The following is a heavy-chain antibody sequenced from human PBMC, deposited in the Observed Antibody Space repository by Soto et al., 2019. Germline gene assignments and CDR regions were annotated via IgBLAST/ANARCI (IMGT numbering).Heavy chain of an antibody. Sequence: ASVKVSCKASGYTFTSYYMHWVRQAPGQGLEWMGIINPSGGSTSYAQKFQGRVTMTRDTSTSTVYMELSSLRSEDTAVYYCAREPSGTTPPKGLDYWGQGTLVTVSS. V-gene: IGHV1-46*01. J-gene: IGHJ4*02. D-gene: IGHD2-15*01. CDR2: INPSGGST. CDR1: GYTFTSYY. CDR3: AREPSGTTPPKGLDY.